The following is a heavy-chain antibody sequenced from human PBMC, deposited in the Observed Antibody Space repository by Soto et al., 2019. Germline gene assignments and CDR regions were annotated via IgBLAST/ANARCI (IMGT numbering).Heavy chain of an antibody. J-gene: IGHJ6*02. CDR2: ISGSGGST. CDR1: GFTFSSYA. V-gene: IGHV3-23*01. CDR3: AKDLSVAAAGSDHYYYGMDV. Sequence: PGGSLRLSCAASGFTFSSYAMSWVRQAPGKGLEWVSAISGSGGSTYYADSVEGRFTISRDNSKNTLYLQMNSLRAEDTAVYYCAKDLSVAAAGSDHYYYGMDVWGQGTTVTVSS. D-gene: IGHD6-13*01.